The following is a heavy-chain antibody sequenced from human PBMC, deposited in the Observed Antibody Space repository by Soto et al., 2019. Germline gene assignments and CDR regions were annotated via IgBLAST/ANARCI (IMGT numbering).Heavy chain of an antibody. CDR2: FRTSGDGGTT. Sequence: PGGSLRLSCAASGFTFSSYSMSWVRQAPGKGLEWVSGFRTSGDGGTTYYADSVKGRFTISRDNSKNMMYLQMNSLRVEDTGVYYCVKDRFVDYWGQGVPVTVSS. CDR3: VKDRFVDY. CDR1: GFTFSSYS. V-gene: IGHV3-23*01. J-gene: IGHJ4*02.